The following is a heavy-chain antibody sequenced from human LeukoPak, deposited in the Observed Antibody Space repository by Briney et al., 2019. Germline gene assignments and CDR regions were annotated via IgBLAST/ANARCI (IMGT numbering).Heavy chain of an antibody. Sequence: SETLSLTCTVSGGSISSYYWSWIRQPPGKGLEWIGSIYHSGSTYYNPSLKSRVTISVDTSKNQFSLRLSSVTAADTAVYYCVRDGYSSSWYWFDPWGQGTLVTVSS. CDR3: VRDGYSSSWYWFDP. J-gene: IGHJ5*02. CDR2: IYHSGST. V-gene: IGHV4-38-2*02. D-gene: IGHD6-13*01. CDR1: GGSISSYY.